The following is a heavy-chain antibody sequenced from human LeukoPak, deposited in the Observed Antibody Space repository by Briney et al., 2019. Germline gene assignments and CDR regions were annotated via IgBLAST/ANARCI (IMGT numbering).Heavy chain of an antibody. Sequence: PGGSLRLSCAASGFTFSNYWMHWVRQVPGKGLVCVSRINIDGTSTSHADSVKGRFTISRDNAKNALYLQMNSVRAEDTALYYCARGSSDWYGIDYCGQGTLVTVSS. CDR1: GFTFSNYW. J-gene: IGHJ4*02. CDR2: INIDGTST. CDR3: ARGSSDWYGIDY. D-gene: IGHD6-19*01. V-gene: IGHV3-74*01.